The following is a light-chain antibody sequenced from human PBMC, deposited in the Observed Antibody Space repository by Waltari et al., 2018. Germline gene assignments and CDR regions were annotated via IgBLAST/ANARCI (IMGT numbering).Light chain of an antibody. CDR3: SSQSSNDVVL. Sequence: QSALTHPSSVSGSPAQSVTIFCAGTSNDVGGYNSVSWYQEHPGQAPRVIIYDVSDRPSGVSDRFSGSKSGNTASLTISGLQAEDEADYYCSSQSSNDVVLFGGGTKLTVL. V-gene: IGLV2-14*01. CDR2: DVS. J-gene: IGLJ2*01. CDR1: SNDVGGYNS.